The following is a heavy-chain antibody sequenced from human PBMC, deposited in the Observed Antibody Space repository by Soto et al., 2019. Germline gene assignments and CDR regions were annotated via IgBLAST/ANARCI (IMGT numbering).Heavy chain of an antibody. J-gene: IGHJ6*02. D-gene: IGHD4-17*01. CDR1: GYTFTSYG. Sequence: QVQLVQSGAEVKKPGASVKVSCKASGYTFTSYGISWVRQAPGQGLEWMGWISAYNGNTNYAQKLQGRVTMTTDTSTSTAYMELRSRRSDDTAVYYCARDPGDYGDSNYYYGMDVWGQGTTVTVSS. CDR3: ARDPGDYGDSNYYYGMDV. V-gene: IGHV1-18*01. CDR2: ISAYNGNT.